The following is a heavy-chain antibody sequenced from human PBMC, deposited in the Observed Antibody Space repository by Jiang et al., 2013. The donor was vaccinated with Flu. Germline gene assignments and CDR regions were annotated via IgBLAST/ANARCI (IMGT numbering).Heavy chain of an antibody. V-gene: IGHV6-1*01. J-gene: IGHJ6*02. CDR3: ARVPIAGDYYYYYGMDV. CDR1: GDSVSSNSAA. D-gene: IGHD1-20*01. CDR2: TYYRSKWYN. Sequence: QTLSLTCAISGDSVSSNSAAWNWIRQSPSRGLEWLGRTYYRSKWYNDYAVSVKSRITINPDTSKNQFSLQLNSVTPEDTAVYYCARVPIAGDYYYYYGMDVWGQGTTVTVSS.